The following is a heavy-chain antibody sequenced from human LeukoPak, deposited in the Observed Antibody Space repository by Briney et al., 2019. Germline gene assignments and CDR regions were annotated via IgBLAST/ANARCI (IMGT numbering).Heavy chain of an antibody. CDR1: GFPFSAYE. CDR3: AKVGGGATTGYYYYYYMDV. D-gene: IGHD1-26*01. J-gene: IGHJ6*03. V-gene: IGHV3-48*03. Sequence: GGSLRLSCAASGFPFSAYEMNWVRQAPGEGLEWVSYISVSGDTIYYADSVKGRFTISRDNAKKSLYLQMNSLRAEDTAVYYCAKVGGGATTGYYYYYYMDVWGKGTTVTISS. CDR2: ISVSGDTI.